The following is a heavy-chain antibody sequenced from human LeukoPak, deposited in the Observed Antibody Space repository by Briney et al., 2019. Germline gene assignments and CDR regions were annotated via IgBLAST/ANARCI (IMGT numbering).Heavy chain of an antibody. Sequence: GASVKVSCKASGYTFTGYYMHWVRQAPGQGLEWMGWINPNSGGTNYAQKFQGRVTLTRDTSIRTAYMEMSRLTSDDSAVYFCARGHSGSYNYWGQGTLVTVSS. CDR2: INPNSGGT. D-gene: IGHD1-26*01. J-gene: IGHJ4*02. CDR3: ARGHSGSYNY. CDR1: GYTFTGYY. V-gene: IGHV1-2*02.